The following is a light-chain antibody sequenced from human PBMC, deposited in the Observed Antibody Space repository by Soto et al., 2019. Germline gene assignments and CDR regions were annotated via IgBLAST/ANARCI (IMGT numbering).Light chain of an antibody. Sequence: EVVLTQSPGTLSLSPGERATLSCRASQSVSSSYLAWYQQQPGQAPRLLIYGASSRATGISDRFSGGGSGTDFTLTISRLEPEDSAVYYCQQYGSSPLTFGGGTKVDIK. J-gene: IGKJ4*01. V-gene: IGKV3-20*01. CDR2: GAS. CDR3: QQYGSSPLT. CDR1: QSVSSSY.